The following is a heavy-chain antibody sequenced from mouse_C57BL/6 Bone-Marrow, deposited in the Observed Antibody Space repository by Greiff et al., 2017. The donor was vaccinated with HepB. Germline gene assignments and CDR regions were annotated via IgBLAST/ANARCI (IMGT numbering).Heavy chain of an antibody. V-gene: IGHV7-1*01. J-gene: IGHJ3*01. CDR2: SRNKANDYTT. CDR1: GFTFSDFY. CDR3: ARDARSGAWFAY. Sequence: EVNLVESGGGLVQSGRSLRLSCATSGFTFSDFYMEWVRQAPGKGLEWIAASRNKANDYTTEYSASVKGRFIVSRDTSQSILYLQMNALRAEDTAIYYCARDARSGAWFAYWGQGTLVTVAA.